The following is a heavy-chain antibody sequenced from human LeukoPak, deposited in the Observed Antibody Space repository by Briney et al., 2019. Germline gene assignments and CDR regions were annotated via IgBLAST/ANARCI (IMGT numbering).Heavy chain of an antibody. J-gene: IGHJ4*02. CDR2: ISSSSNYI. CDR1: GFTFTSYS. Sequence: TGGSLRLSCAASGFTFTSYSTNWVRQAPGKGLEWVSSISSSSNYIYYADSVRGRFTISRDNAKNSLYLQMNSLRAEDTAVYYCAREPGDSSGWSEWGQGTLVTVSS. CDR3: AREPGDSSGWSE. D-gene: IGHD6-19*01. V-gene: IGHV3-21*01.